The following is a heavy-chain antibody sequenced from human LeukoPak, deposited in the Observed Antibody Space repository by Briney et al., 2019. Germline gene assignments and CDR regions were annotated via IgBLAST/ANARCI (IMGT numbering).Heavy chain of an antibody. J-gene: IGHJ5*02. D-gene: IGHD4-17*01. V-gene: IGHV1-18*01. CDR2: ISAYNGNT. CDR3: ARDLYGDYERWGSELDP. Sequence: ASVKVSCKASGYTFTSYGISWVRQAPGQGLEWMGWISAYNGNTNYAQKLQGRVTMTTDTSTSTAYMELRSLRSDDTAVYYCARDLYGDYERWGSELDPWGQGTLVTVSS. CDR1: GYTFTSYG.